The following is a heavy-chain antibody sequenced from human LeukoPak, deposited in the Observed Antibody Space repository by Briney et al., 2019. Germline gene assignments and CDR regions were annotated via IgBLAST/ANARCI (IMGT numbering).Heavy chain of an antibody. CDR3: ARAGVWDSSDTSGYHNGAFDI. J-gene: IGHJ3*02. D-gene: IGHD3-22*01. CDR1: GYSENFYG. V-gene: IGHV1-2*02. CDR2: INPNSGGT. Sequence: ASVKVSCKTSGYSENFYGITWARQAPGQGLEWMGWINPNSGGTNYGQKFQGRVTMTRDTSISIAYMELSNLRSDDTAVYYCARAGVWDSSDTSGYHNGAFDIWGQGTMVTVSS.